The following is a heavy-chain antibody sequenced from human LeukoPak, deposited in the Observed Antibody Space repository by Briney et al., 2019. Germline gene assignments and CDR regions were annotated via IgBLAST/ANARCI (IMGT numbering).Heavy chain of an antibody. V-gene: IGHV3-11*05. Sequence: GGALRLSCAASGFTFSDYYMSWIRQAPGKGLEWVSYISSSTSYTDYADSVKGRFTISRDNSKNTLYLQMNSLRAEDTAVYYCAKGRGAAAADGMDAWGQGTTVTVPS. J-gene: IGHJ6*02. CDR3: AKGRGAAAADGMDA. CDR2: ISSSTSYT. D-gene: IGHD6-25*01. CDR1: GFTFSDYY.